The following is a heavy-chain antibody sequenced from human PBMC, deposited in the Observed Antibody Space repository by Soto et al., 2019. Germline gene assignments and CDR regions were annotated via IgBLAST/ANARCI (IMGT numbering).Heavy chain of an antibody. J-gene: IGHJ5*02. V-gene: IGHV1-69*09. CDR2: IIPFLNIS. Sequence: QVQLVQSGADVKKPGSSVKVSCKTFGGTFSTYTINWVRQAPGQGLVWMGSIIPFLNISNYARSFLGRLTIAADESTNTAFMHLERLSLEDTAIYFGATWGAQNDHWGQGTLVTVSS. D-gene: IGHD3-16*01. CDR1: GGTFSTYT. CDR3: ATWGAQNDH.